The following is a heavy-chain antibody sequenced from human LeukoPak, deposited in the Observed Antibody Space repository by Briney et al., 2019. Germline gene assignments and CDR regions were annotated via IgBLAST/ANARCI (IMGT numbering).Heavy chain of an antibody. CDR3: ARDARLRYFDRSLSSSSGPFDH. CDR2: ITHDGSNK. Sequence: PGGSLRLSCAASGFTFSSYAMHWVRQAPGKGLEWVAVITHDGSNKYHADSVKGRFTISRDKSQETLYLQMNSLRAEDTAVYYCARDARLRYFDRSLSSSSGPFDHWGQGTLVTVSS. CDR1: GFTFSSYA. D-gene: IGHD3-9*01. V-gene: IGHV3-30*04. J-gene: IGHJ4*02.